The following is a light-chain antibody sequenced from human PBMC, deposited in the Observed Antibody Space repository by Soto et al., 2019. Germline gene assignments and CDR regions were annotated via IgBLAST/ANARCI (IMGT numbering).Light chain of an antibody. J-gene: IGKJ5*01. V-gene: IGKV3-20*01. CDR3: QQYGSAPTWT. CDR1: QSVHSNY. CDR2: GAS. Sequence: EIVLTQSPGPLSLSPGERATLSFRASQSVHSNYLAWYQQKPAQAPRLLIYGASTRATGIPDRFDGGGSGTDFTLTISRLEPEDFAMYYCQQYGSAPTWTFGQGTRLEI.